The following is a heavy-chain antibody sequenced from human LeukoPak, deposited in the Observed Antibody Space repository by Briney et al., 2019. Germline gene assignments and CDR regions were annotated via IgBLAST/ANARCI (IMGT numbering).Heavy chain of an antibody. D-gene: IGHD2-2*01. CDR1: GGSFSGYY. CDR2: INHSGST. J-gene: IGHJ4*02. V-gene: IGHV4-34*01. Sequence: SETLSLTCAVYGGSFSGYYWSWIRQPPGKGLEWIGEINHSGSTNYNPSLKSRVTISVDTSKNQFSLKLSSVTAADTAVYYCARAYCSSTSCYPFSWGQGTLVTVSS. CDR3: ARAYCSSTSCYPFS.